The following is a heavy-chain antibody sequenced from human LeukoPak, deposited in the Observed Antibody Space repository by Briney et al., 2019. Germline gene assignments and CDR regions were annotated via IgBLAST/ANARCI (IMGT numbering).Heavy chain of an antibody. CDR2: IRYDGSNK. D-gene: IGHD1-20*01. Sequence: PGGSLRLSCAASGFTFSSYGIHWVRQAPGKGLEWVAFIRYDGSNKYYADSVKGRFTISRDTSNNTVSLQMNSLRPDDTAVYYCAKQAYNWNDVLGYWGQGTLVTVSS. CDR3: AKQAYNWNDVLGY. V-gene: IGHV3-30*02. CDR1: GFTFSSYG. J-gene: IGHJ4*02.